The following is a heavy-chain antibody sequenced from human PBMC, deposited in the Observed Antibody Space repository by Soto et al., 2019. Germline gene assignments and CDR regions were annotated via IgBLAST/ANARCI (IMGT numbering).Heavy chain of an antibody. D-gene: IGHD3-10*01. CDR1: GGTFSSYT. Sequence: QVQLVQSGAEVKKPGSSVKVSCKASGGTFSSYTISWVRQAPGQGLEWMGRIIPILGIANYAQKFQGRVTITADKSTSTAYMELSSLRSEDTAVYYCASESTMVRGADDYWGQGTLVTVSS. CDR3: ASESTMVRGADDY. J-gene: IGHJ4*02. CDR2: IIPILGIA. V-gene: IGHV1-69*02.